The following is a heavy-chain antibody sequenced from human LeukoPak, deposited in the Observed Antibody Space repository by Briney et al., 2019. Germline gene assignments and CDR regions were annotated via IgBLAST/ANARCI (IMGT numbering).Heavy chain of an antibody. CDR2: IYYSGTT. CDR3: ASATRGYCTNGVCYSISPPAV. Sequence: SQTLSLTCTVSGGSISSGDYYWSWIRQPPGMGLEWIGYIYYSGTTYYNPSLKSRVTMSIDTSKNQFSLKLSSVTAADTAVYYCASATRGYCTNGVCYSISPPAVWGKGTTVTVSS. CDR1: GGSISSGDYY. J-gene: IGHJ6*04. D-gene: IGHD2-8*01. V-gene: IGHV4-30-4*08.